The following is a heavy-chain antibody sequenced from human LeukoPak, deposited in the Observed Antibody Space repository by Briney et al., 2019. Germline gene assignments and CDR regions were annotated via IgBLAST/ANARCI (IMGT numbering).Heavy chain of an antibody. J-gene: IGHJ4*02. CDR2: IYTSGST. CDR1: GGSISSYY. CDR3: ARALRGQLPPGHDY. V-gene: IGHV4-4*09. Sequence: SETLSLTCTVSGGSISSYYWSWIRQPPGKGLEWIGYIYTSGSTNYNPSLKSRVTISVDTSKNQFSLKLSSVTAADTAVYYCARALRGQLPPGHDYWGQGTLVTVSS. D-gene: IGHD2-2*01.